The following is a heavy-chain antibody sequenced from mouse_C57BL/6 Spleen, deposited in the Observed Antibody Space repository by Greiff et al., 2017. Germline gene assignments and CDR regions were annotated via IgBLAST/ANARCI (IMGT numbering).Heavy chain of an antibody. CDR2: IYPGSGNT. D-gene: IGHD4-1*01. Sequence: QVQLQQSGAELVRPGASVKLSCKASGYTFTDYYINWVKQRPGQGLEWIARIYPGSGNTYYNEKFKGKATLTAEKSSSTAYMQLSSLTSEDSAVYFCARNWDSFDYRGQGTTLTVSS. CDR3: ARNWDSFDY. CDR1: GYTFTDYY. V-gene: IGHV1-76*01. J-gene: IGHJ2*01.